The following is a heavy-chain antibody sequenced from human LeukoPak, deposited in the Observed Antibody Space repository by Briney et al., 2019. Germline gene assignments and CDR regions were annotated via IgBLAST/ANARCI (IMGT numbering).Heavy chain of an antibody. CDR3: TRDRSRAEDD. Sequence: GGSLRLSCAASGFTFSGHWMSWVRQAPGRGLEWVANINQGGSDKYYVDSVKGRFTISRDNANNLLYLQINSLRGEDTAVYYCTRDRSRAEDDWGQGTLVTVSS. D-gene: IGHD1-14*01. CDR1: GFTFSGHW. J-gene: IGHJ4*02. V-gene: IGHV3-7*01. CDR2: INQGGSDK.